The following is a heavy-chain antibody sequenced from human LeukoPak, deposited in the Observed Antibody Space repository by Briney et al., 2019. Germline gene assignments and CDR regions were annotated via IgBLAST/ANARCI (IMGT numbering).Heavy chain of an antibody. CDR3: ARALTRDALGL. CDR2: ISSSSHSI. Sequence: GGSLRLSCADSGCAFSNYNMNWVRQAPGKGLEWVSYISSSSHSIYYADSVKGRFTVSRDNAQDSLYLQLNNLKAGDTAVYYCARALTRDALGLWGQWTMVTVSS. CDR1: GCAFSNYN. J-gene: IGHJ3*01. V-gene: IGHV3-48*01.